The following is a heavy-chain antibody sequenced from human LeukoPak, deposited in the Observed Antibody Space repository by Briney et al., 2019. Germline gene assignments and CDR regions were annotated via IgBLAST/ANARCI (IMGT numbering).Heavy chain of an antibody. V-gene: IGHV3-13*01. CDR1: GFSFSNSD. CDR3: AKAVLLTGYYDY. D-gene: IGHD3-9*01. Sequence: PGGSLRLSCAASGFSFSNSDMHWVRHATGKGLEWVSAIGAGADTYYPDSVKGRFTISRENAKNSSYLQMNSLRAEDTAVYYCAKAVLLTGYYDYWGQGTLVTVSS. J-gene: IGHJ4*02. CDR2: IGAGADT.